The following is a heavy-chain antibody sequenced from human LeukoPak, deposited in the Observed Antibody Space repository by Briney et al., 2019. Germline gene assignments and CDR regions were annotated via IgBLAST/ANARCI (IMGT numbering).Heavy chain of an antibody. CDR1: GGSISSDTYY. J-gene: IGHJ4*01. CDR3: ARVASRTSWQYFFDY. Sequence: SETLSLTCTVSGGSISSDTYYWGWIRQPPGKGLEWIGSVSYSGSTYYNPSLKSRVTISVDTSKNQFSLKVSSVTAADSGVYYCARVASRTSWQYFFDYWGHGALVTVSS. CDR2: VSYSGST. V-gene: IGHV4-39*07. D-gene: IGHD1-7*01.